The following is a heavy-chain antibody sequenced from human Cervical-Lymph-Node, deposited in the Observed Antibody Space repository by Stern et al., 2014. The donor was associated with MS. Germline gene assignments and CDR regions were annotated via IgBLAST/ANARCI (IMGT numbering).Heavy chain of an antibody. CDR3: VIRRDSGGYDTFDI. CDR2: IYPGDSDT. Sequence: EVQLVQSGAEVKKPGESLKISCKTSGYSFSNFWIGWVRQMPGKGLEWMGIIYPGDSDTTYSPSFQGQVTISADESISTAYLQWRSLKASDTAMYYCVIRRDSGGYDTFDIWGQGTMLIVSS. D-gene: IGHD3-22*01. J-gene: IGHJ3*02. CDR1: GYSFSNFW. V-gene: IGHV5-51*01.